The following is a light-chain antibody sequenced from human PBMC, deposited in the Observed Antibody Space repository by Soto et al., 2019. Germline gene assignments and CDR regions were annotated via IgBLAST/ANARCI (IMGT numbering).Light chain of an antibody. J-gene: IGLJ2*01. CDR1: SSDVGSYNL. CDR3: CSYAGSRVV. CDR2: EGS. Sequence: QSVLTQPASVSGSPGQSITISCTGTSSDVGSYNLVSWYQQHPGKAPKLMIYEGSKRPSGVSNRFSGSKSGNTASLTISGLQAEDEADYYCCSYAGSRVVFCGGTKLTVL. V-gene: IGLV2-23*01.